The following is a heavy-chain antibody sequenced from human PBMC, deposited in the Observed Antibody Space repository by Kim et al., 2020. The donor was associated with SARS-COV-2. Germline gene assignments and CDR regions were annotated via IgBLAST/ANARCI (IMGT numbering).Heavy chain of an antibody. D-gene: IGHD3-10*01. CDR3: ARDRLITMVRGVIIEDYYYGMEV. CDR2: INHHGST. CDR1: GGSLSGYY. V-gene: IGHV4-34*01. Sequence: SETLSLTCAVYGGSLSGYYWSWICLPQGKGMDWMWEINHHGSTNYNPSLNSRVTLSVDTSKNQFSLTLSSVTAADTASYYCARDRLITMVRGVIIEDYYYGMEVWGQGTPVTASS. J-gene: IGHJ6*02.